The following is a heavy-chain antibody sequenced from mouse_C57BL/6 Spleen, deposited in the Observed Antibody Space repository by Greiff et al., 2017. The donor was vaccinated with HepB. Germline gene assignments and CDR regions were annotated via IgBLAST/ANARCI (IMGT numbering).Heavy chain of an antibody. CDR2: IDPSDSYT. V-gene: IGHV1-50*01. Sequence: VQLQQPGAELVKPGASVKLSCKASGYTFTSYWMQWVKQRPGQGLEWIGEIDPSDSYTNYNQKFKGKATLTVDTSSSTAYMQLSSLTSEDSAVYYCARGGSTRAMDYWGQGTSVTVSS. CDR1: GYTFTSYW. CDR3: ARGGSTRAMDY. D-gene: IGHD2-14*01. J-gene: IGHJ4*01.